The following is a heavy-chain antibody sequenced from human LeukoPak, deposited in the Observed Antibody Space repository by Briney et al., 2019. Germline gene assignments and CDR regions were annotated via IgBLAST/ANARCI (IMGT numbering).Heavy chain of an antibody. J-gene: IGHJ4*02. D-gene: IGHD6-19*01. CDR3: ALGWYAIDY. Sequence: GGSLRLSCAGSGFIVSANYLSWVRQAPGKGLEWLSVIYSDGSTYYADSVKGRFTISRDNSKNTLFLQMNSLRVEDTAMYYCALGWYAIDYWGQGTLVTVSS. CDR2: IYSDGST. V-gene: IGHV3-66*01. CDR1: GFIVSANY.